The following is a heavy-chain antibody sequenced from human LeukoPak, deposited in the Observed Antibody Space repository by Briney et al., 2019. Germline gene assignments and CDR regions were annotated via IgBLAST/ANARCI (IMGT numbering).Heavy chain of an antibody. V-gene: IGHV4-61*08. J-gene: IGHJ3*02. CDR2: IYYSGST. CDR3: ASYGDYRSWAFDI. D-gene: IGHD4-17*01. CDR1: SGSISSGDYY. Sequence: SETLSLTCTVSSGSISSGDYYWGWIRQPPGKGLEWIGYIYYSGSTNYNPSLKSRVTISVDTSKNQFSLKLSSVTAADTAVYYCASYGDYRSWAFDIWGQGTMVTVSS.